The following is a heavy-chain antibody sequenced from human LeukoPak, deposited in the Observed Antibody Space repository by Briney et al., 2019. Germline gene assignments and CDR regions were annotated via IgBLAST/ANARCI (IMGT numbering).Heavy chain of an antibody. CDR2: IVVGSGNT. D-gene: IGHD5-18*01. J-gene: IGHJ4*02. Sequence: ASVKVSCKASGFTFTSSAVQWVRQARGQRLEWIGWIVVGSGNTNYAQKFQERVTITRGMSTSTAYMELSSLRSGDTAVYYCAAGGVQLSVAIWGQGTLVTVSS. CDR1: GFTFTSSA. V-gene: IGHV1-58*01. CDR3: AAGGVQLSVAI.